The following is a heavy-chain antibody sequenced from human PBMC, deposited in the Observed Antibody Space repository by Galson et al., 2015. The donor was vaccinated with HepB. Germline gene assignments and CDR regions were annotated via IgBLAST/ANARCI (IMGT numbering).Heavy chain of an antibody. J-gene: IGHJ3*02. D-gene: IGHD3-9*01. V-gene: IGHV3-30*03. CDR2: MSKDGRND. Sequence: SLRLSCAASGYTFSYYCIHWVRQAPGKGLEWVAVMSKDGRNDYYADSVKGRLTISRDDSKSTAFLQMNSLSAEDTAVYYCARSYEILGHAIDIWGQGTMVTVSS. CDR1: GYTFSYYC. CDR3: ARSYEILGHAIDI.